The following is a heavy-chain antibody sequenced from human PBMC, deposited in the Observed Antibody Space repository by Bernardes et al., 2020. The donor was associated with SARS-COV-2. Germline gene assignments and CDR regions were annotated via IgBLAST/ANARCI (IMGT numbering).Heavy chain of an antibody. J-gene: IGHJ5*02. Sequence: SVKVSCKVSGGTFSYHSINWVRQAPGQGLEWMGGIIPMLGRANYSQKFQGRVTISAASSTNRVYMEMSSLTSDDTAVYFCARASSPGTGPYYGNQTWLDPWGQGTQVTVSS. CDR2: IIPMLGRA. CDR3: ARASSPGTGPYYGNQTWLDP. D-gene: IGHD3-16*01. CDR1: GGTFSYHS. V-gene: IGHV1-69*06.